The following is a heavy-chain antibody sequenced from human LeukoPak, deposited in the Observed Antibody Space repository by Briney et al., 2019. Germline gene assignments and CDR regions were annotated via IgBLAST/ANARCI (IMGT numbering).Heavy chain of an antibody. J-gene: IGHJ3*02. CDR3: AKGAPLTGDPRGAFDI. D-gene: IGHD7-27*01. CDR2: ISGSGGST. CDR1: GFTFSSYA. V-gene: IGHV3-23*01. Sequence: GGSLRLSCAAAGFTFSSYAMSWVRQAPGKGLEWVSAISGSGGSTYYADSVKGRFTISRDNSKNTLYLQMNSLRAEDTAVYYCAKGAPLTGDPRGAFDIWRQGTMVTVSS.